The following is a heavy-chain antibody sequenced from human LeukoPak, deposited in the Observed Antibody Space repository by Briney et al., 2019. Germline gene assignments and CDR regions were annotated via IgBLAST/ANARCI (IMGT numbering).Heavy chain of an antibody. CDR1: GGSISSGAYS. CDR2: IYHSGST. CDR3: ARVGYTYGYEWFDP. V-gene: IGHV4-30-2*01. Sequence: KPSETLSLTCAVSGGSISSGAYSWSWIRQPPGKGLEWIGYIYHSGSTYYNPSLKSRVTISVDRSKNQFSLKLSSVTAADTAVYFCARVGYTYGYEWFDPWGQGTLVTVSS. D-gene: IGHD5-18*01. J-gene: IGHJ5*02.